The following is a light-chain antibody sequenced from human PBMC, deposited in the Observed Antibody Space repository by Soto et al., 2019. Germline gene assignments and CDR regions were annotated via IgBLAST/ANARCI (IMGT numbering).Light chain of an antibody. V-gene: IGKV3-11*01. Sequence: EIVLTQSPATLSSFPGDRVTLSCRASQYINTRLAWYQHRPGQAPRLLIYQTSIRAAGIPARFSASGSGTVFTLTISDVQPEDFALYYCHQRQSWPRTFGQGTKVDIK. CDR2: QTS. CDR1: QYINTR. CDR3: HQRQSWPRT. J-gene: IGKJ1*01.